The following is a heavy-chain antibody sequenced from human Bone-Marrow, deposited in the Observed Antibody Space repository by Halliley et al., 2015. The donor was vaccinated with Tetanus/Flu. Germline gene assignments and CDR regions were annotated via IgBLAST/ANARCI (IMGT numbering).Heavy chain of an antibody. Sequence: SLRLSCVASGFSFSSYGVGWVRQAPGKGLEWVSSISAAGGVTYLADSVKGRFAISRDNSKNTVYLQMNSLRAEDTAVYFCARAFRRGPPYDSWGQGALVTVSS. J-gene: IGHJ4*02. CDR3: ARAFRRGPPYDS. CDR1: GFSFSSYG. V-gene: IGHV3-23*01. CDR2: ISAAGGVT.